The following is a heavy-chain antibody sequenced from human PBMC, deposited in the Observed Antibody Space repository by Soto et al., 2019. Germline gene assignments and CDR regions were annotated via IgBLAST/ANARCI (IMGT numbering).Heavy chain of an antibody. D-gene: IGHD3-16*02. J-gene: IGHJ4*02. CDR1: GGTISSGDDY. Sequence: QVQLQESGPGLVKPSQTLSLTCSVSGGTISSGDDYWSWIRQPPGKGLEWIGYIHSSGSTFYNTSLTSRVTISMDTSKNQFSLKLSSVTAADTAVYSCARGTYFDSAWGTYRVGSSGCFDYWGQGTLVSVSS. CDR3: ARGTYFDSAWGTYRVGSSGCFDY. V-gene: IGHV4-30-4*01. CDR2: IHSSGST.